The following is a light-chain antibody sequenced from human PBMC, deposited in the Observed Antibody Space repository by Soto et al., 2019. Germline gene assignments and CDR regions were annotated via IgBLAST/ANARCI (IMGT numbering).Light chain of an antibody. CDR2: KAS. J-gene: IGKJ5*01. V-gene: IGKV1-5*03. CDR1: QTISSW. Sequence: DIQMTQSPSTLSGSLGDRVTITCRASQTISSWLAWYQQKPGKAPKLLIYKASTFKSGVPSRFSGSGSGTEFTLTISSLQYEDFAVYYCQQYNNWHPTTFGQGTRLEIK. CDR3: QQYNNWHPTT.